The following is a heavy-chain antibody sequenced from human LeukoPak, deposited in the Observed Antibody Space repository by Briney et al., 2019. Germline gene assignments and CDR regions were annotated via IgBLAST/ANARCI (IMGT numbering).Heavy chain of an antibody. D-gene: IGHD6-25*01. V-gene: IGHV4-59*01. Sequence: PSETLSLTCTVSGGSISSYYWSWIRQPPGKGLEWIGCIYYSGSTNYNPSLKSRVTISVDTSKNQFSLKLSSVTAADTAVYYCARDSGFPGYFDLWGRGTLVTVSS. CDR2: IYYSGST. CDR1: GGSISSYY. CDR3: ARDSGFPGYFDL. J-gene: IGHJ2*01.